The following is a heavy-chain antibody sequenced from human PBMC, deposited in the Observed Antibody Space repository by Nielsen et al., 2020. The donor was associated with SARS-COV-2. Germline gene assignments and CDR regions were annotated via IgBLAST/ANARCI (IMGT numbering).Heavy chain of an antibody. V-gene: IGHV3-9*01. Sequence: SLKISCAASGFTFDDYAMPWVRPASGKGLEWVSGISWNSGSLGHADSAKGRFTISRDNSKNTLYLQMNSLRAEDTAVYYCARTYSGSYWGYFDYWGQGTLVTVSS. D-gene: IGHD1-26*01. CDR1: GFTFDDYA. CDR3: ARTYSGSYWGYFDY. CDR2: ISWNSGSL. J-gene: IGHJ4*02.